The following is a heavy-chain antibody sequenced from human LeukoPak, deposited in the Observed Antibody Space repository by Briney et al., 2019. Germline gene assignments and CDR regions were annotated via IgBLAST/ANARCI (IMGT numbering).Heavy chain of an antibody. D-gene: IGHD3-10*01. Sequence: SETLSLTCTVSGGSISSSSYYWGWIRQPPGKGLEWIGEINHSGSTNYNPSLKSRVTISVDTSKNQFSLKLSSVTAADTAVYYCASHTVRFGSPGAFDIWGQGTMVTVSS. CDR1: GGSISSSSYY. CDR3: ASHTVRFGSPGAFDI. V-gene: IGHV4-39*07. J-gene: IGHJ3*02. CDR2: INHSGST.